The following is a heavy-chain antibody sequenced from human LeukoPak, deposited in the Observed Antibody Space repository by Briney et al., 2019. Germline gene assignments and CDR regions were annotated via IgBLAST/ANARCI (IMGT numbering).Heavy chain of an antibody. J-gene: IGHJ3*02. CDR3: AREYLVGATSHDAFDI. D-gene: IGHD1-26*01. V-gene: IGHV4-59*01. CDR1: GGSISSYY. Sequence: SETLSLTCTVSGGSISSYYWSWIRQPPGKGLEWIGYIYYSGSTNYNPSLKSRVTISVDTSKNQFSLKLSSVTAADTAVYYCAREYLVGATSHDAFDIWGQGTMVTVSS. CDR2: IYYSGST.